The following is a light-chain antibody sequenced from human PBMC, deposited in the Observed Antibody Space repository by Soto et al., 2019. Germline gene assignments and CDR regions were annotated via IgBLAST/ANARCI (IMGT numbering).Light chain of an antibody. Sequence: EIVLTQSPGALSLSPGERATLSCGASQSVSSSYLAWYQQKPGQAPRLLIYGASTRAAGFPDRFSGSGSGTDFTLTISSLEPEDFAVYYCQQYCSSPRTFGQGTKVEIK. J-gene: IGKJ1*01. CDR1: QSVSSSY. V-gene: IGKV3-20*01. CDR3: QQYCSSPRT. CDR2: GAS.